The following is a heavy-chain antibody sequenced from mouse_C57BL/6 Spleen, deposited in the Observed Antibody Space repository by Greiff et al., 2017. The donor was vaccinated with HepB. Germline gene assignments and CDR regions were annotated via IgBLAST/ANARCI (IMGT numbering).Heavy chain of an antibody. V-gene: IGHV1S126*01. CDR1: GYAFSSYW. J-gene: IGHJ4*01. D-gene: IGHD1-1*01. CDR3: ARGGTTVVAYYAMDY. CDR2: IDPSDSYT. Sequence: VQLQQSGAELVKPGASVKISCKASGYAFSSYWMNWVKQRPGQGLEWIGEIDPSDSYTNYNQKFKGKSTLTVDKSSSTAYMQLSSLTSEDSAVYYCARGGTTVVAYYAMDYWGQGTSVTVSS.